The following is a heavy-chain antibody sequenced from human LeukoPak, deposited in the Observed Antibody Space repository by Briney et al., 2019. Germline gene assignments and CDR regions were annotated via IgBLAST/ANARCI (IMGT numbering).Heavy chain of an antibody. Sequence: PGGSLRLSCAASGFTFSTYGMNWVRQAPGKGLEWVSGISPSGDITYYADSVMGRFSISRDNPKSTVSLQMSSLRAEDTAVYYCAKDGRDGYNYPDYWGQGTLVTVSS. CDR1: GFTFSTYG. V-gene: IGHV3-23*01. CDR2: ISPSGDIT. CDR3: AKDGRDGYNYPDY. J-gene: IGHJ4*02. D-gene: IGHD5-24*01.